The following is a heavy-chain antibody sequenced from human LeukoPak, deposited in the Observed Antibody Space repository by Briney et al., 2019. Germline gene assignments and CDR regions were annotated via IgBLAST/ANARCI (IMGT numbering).Heavy chain of an antibody. D-gene: IGHD6-13*01. CDR2: ISSSSSTI. J-gene: IGHJ4*02. CDR3: ARDAVGIYRIIDY. V-gene: IGHV3-48*04. Sequence: GRSLRLSCAASGFTFSSYSMNWVRLAPGKGLEWVSYISSSSSTIYYADSVEGRFTISRDNAKNSLYLQMNSLRAEDTAVYYCARDAVGIYRIIDYWGQGTLVTVSS. CDR1: GFTFSSYS.